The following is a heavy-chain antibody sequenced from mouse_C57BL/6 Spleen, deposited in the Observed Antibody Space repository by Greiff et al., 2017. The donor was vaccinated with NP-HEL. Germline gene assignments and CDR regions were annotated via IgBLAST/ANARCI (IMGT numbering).Heavy chain of an antibody. J-gene: IGHJ2*01. CDR1: GYSFTSYY. CDR3: ARWDMDFDY. CDR2: IYPGSGNT. D-gene: IGHD1-1*02. V-gene: IGHV1-66*01. Sequence: VQLQESGPELVKPGASVKISCKASGYSFTSYYIHWVKQRPGQGLEWIGWIYPGSGNTQYNEKFKGKATLTADTSSSTAYRQLSSLTSEDSAVYYCARWDMDFDYWGQGTTLTVSS.